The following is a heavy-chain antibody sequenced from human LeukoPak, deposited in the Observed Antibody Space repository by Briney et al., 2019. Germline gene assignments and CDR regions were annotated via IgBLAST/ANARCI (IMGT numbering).Heavy chain of an antibody. CDR1: GGAFSRYY. Sequence: SETLSLTCAVYGGAFSRYYWSWIRQSPGKGLEWIAEIDQSGETNENPSVKSRVTISVDTSKNQFSLKVRSLSAADTAVYYCARGATISETGYFDFWGQGTLVTVSS. J-gene: IGHJ4*03. V-gene: IGHV4-34*01. D-gene: IGHD5-24*01. CDR2: IDQSGET. CDR3: ARGATISETGYFDF.